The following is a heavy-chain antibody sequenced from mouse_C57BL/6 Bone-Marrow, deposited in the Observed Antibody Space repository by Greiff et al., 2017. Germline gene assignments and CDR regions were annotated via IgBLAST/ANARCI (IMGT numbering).Heavy chain of an antibody. CDR1: GFTFSDYY. CDR3: ARHVTGTGYFDY. D-gene: IGHD4-1*01. Sequence: EVKLVESGGGLVQPGGSLKLSCAASGFTFSDYYMYWVRQTPEKRLEWVAYISNGGGSTYYPDTVKGRFTISRDNAKNTLYLQMSRLKSEDTAMYYCARHVTGTGYFDYWGQGTTPTVSS. V-gene: IGHV5-12*01. J-gene: IGHJ2*01. CDR2: ISNGGGST.